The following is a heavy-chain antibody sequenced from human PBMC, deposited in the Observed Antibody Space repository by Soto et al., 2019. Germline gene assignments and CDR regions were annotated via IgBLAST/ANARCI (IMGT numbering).Heavy chain of an antibody. J-gene: IGHJ4*02. V-gene: IGHV1-58*01. D-gene: IGHD2-15*01. Sequence: WASVKVSCKASGFTFTSSAVQWVRQARGQRLEWIGWIVVGSGNTNYAQKFQERVTITRDMSTSTAYTELSSLRSEDTAVYYCARDPSLNGGNTNGYFDYWGQGTLVTVSS. CDR2: IVVGSGNT. CDR1: GFTFTSSA. CDR3: ARDPSLNGGNTNGYFDY.